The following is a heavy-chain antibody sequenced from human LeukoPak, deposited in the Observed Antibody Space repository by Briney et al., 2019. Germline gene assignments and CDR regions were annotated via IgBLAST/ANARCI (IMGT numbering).Heavy chain of an antibody. CDR1: GGSFSGYY. V-gene: IGHV4-34*01. CDR2: INHSGST. Sequence: QSSETLSLTCAVYGGSFSGYYWSWIRQPPGKGLEWIGEINHSGSTNYNPSLKSRVTISVGTSKNQFSLKLSSVTAADTAVYYCASLNGGGITGTTNYWGQGTLVTVSS. J-gene: IGHJ4*02. D-gene: IGHD1-20*01. CDR3: ASLNGGGITGTTNY.